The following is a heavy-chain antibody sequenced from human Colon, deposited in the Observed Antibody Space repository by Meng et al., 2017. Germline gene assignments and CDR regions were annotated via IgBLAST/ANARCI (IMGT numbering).Heavy chain of an antibody. CDR1: GFNFSSYS. Sequence: EVQLVESGGGLVKPGGSLRLSCVASGFNFSSYSINWVRQAPGKGREWVSTISSSSRYIYYADSVKGRFTVSRDNGKSSLYLQMNSLRAEDTAVYYCAREWIVPAGFDPWGQGTLVTVSS. CDR3: AREWIVPAGFDP. V-gene: IGHV3-21*01. CDR2: ISSSSRYI. D-gene: IGHD2-2*01. J-gene: IGHJ5*02.